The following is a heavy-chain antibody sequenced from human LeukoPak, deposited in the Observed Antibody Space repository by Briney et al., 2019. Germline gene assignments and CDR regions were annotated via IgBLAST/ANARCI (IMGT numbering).Heavy chain of an antibody. CDR2: IYYSGST. CDR1: GGSLSSYY. J-gene: IGHJ4*02. Sequence: SETLSLTCTVSGGSLSSYYWSWIRQPPGKGLEWIGYIYYSGSTNNNPSLKSRVTISVDTSKNQFSLKLSSVTAADTAVYYCARGSGPFDYWGQGTLVTVSS. V-gene: IGHV4-59*08. CDR3: ARGSGPFDY. D-gene: IGHD5-12*01.